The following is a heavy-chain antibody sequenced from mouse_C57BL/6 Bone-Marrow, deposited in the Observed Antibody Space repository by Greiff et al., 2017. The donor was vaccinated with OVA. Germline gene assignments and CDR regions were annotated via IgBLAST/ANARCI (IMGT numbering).Heavy chain of an antibody. D-gene: IGHD1-1*01. CDR1: GYTFTSYW. CDR3: ARSSTVVAVDY. CDR2: ILPGSGST. V-gene: IGHV1-9*01. Sequence: VKLVESGAELVKPGASVKMSCKASGYTFTSYWITWVKQRPGQGLEWIGEILPGSGSTNYNEKFKGKATFTADTSSNTAYMQLSSLTTEDSAIYYCARSSTVVAVDYWGQGTTLTVSS. J-gene: IGHJ2*01.